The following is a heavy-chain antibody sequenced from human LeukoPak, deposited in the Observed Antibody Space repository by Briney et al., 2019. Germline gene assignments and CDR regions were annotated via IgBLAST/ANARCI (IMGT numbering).Heavy chain of an antibody. CDR3: ARVELAPYYYYMDV. CDR2: ISGSGGST. V-gene: IGHV3-23*01. D-gene: IGHD1-7*01. Sequence: PGGSLRLSCAASGFTLSSYAMSWVRQAPGKGLEWVSAISGSGGSTYYADSVKGRFTISRDNSKNTLYLQMNSLRAEDTAVYYCARVELAPYYYYMDVWGKGTTVTVSS. J-gene: IGHJ6*03. CDR1: GFTLSSYA.